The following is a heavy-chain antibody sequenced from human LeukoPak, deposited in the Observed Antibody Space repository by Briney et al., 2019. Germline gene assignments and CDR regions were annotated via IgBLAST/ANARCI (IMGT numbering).Heavy chain of an antibody. V-gene: IGHV3-53*01. CDR1: GFTVSSNY. Sequence: PGGSLRLSCAASGFTVSSNYMSWVRQAPGKGLEWVSIIYSGGSTYYADSVKGRFTTSRDNSKNTLYLQMNSLRAEDTAVYYCARTYSSSLNWFDPWGQGTLVTVSS. CDR2: IYSGGST. J-gene: IGHJ5*02. CDR3: ARTYSSSLNWFDP. D-gene: IGHD6-6*01.